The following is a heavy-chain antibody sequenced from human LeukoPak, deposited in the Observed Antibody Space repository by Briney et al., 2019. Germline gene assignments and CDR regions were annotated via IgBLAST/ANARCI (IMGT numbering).Heavy chain of an antibody. D-gene: IGHD1-1*01. Sequence: SETLSLTCTISGGSISRSSYYWGWIRQPPGKGLEWIGSIYYSGSAYYNPSLKSRVTISIDTSKNQFSLKLSSATAADTAVYYCARAPSGGYFDYWGQGTLVTVSS. J-gene: IGHJ4*02. CDR3: ARAPSGGYFDY. V-gene: IGHV4-39*07. CDR2: IYYSGSA. CDR1: GGSISRSSYY.